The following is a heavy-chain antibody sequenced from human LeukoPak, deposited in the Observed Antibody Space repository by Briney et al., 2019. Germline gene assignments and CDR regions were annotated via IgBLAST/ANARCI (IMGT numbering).Heavy chain of an antibody. V-gene: IGHV4-59*01. CDR3: ARDSSGYDTLDY. D-gene: IGHD5-12*01. CDR1: GGSISSYY. CDR2: IYYSGST. J-gene: IGHJ4*02. Sequence: SETLSLTCTVSGGSISSYYWSWIRQPPGKGLEWIGYIYYSGSTYYNPSLKSRVTISVGMSKNQFSLKLSSVTAADTAVYYCARDSSGYDTLDYWGQGTLVTVSS.